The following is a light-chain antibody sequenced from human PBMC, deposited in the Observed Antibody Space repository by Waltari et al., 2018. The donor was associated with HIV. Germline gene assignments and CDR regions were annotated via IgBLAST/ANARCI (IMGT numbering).Light chain of an antibody. CDR3: SSYTSSSTQV. CDR2: EVT. Sequence: QSALTQPSSVSGSPGQSITTSFTGPSRAVGAYPYVSWYQQHPGKAPKLMIYEVTNRPSGVSNRFSGSESGNTASLTISGLQAEDEADYYCSSYTSSSTQVFGTGTKVTVL. CDR1: SRAVGAYPY. J-gene: IGLJ1*01. V-gene: IGLV2-14*01.